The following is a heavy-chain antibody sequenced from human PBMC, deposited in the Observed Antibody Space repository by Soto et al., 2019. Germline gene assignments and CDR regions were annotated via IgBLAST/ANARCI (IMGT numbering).Heavy chain of an antibody. Sequence: SETLSLTCTVSGGSINSYFWTWIRQSPGKGLQWILYINYSGSANYKRALKTRVAMSVDTSKTQFSLSLTSVTAADTAVYYCARINQLAHTSNAFDXWGQGTMVTVS. V-gene: IGHV4-59*01. J-gene: IGHJ3*02. CDR1: GGSINSYF. CDR2: INYSGSA. D-gene: IGHD1-1*01. CDR3: ARINQLAHTSNAFDX.